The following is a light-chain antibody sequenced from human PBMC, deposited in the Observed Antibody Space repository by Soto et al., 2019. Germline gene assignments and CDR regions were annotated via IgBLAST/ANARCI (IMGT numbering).Light chain of an antibody. CDR1: QNINNY. V-gene: IGKV1-33*01. CDR3: QQYENLPT. CDR2: DAS. J-gene: IGKJ5*01. Sequence: DIQMTQSPSTLSGSVGERVTITCQARQNINNYLNWYQQKPGRAPKLLIYDASNLEAGVPSRFRGRGSGTDFTFTISRLQPEDIATYYCQQYENLPTFGQGTRLEIK.